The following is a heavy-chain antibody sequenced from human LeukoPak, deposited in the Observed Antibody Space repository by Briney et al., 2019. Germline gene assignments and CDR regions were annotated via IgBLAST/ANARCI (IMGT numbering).Heavy chain of an antibody. J-gene: IGHJ4*02. CDR2: ISGSGGST. V-gene: IGHV3-23*01. D-gene: IGHD6-19*01. CDR3: AKRLAMTGTYHFDY. CDR1: GFTFSSYA. Sequence: GGALRLSCAASGFTFSSYAMSWVRQAPGKGLEWVSAISGSGGSTYYADSVKGRFTISRDNSKNTLYLQMNSLRAEDTAVYYCAKRLAMTGTYHFDYWGQGTLVTVSS.